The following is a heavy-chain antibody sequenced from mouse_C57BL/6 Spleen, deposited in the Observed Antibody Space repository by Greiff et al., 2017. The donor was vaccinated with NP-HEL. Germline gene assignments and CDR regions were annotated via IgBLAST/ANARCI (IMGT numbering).Heavy chain of an antibody. D-gene: IGHD1-1*01. V-gene: IGHV1-64*01. J-gene: IGHJ2*01. CDR3: ARGTTVVANYFGY. CDR1: GYTFTSYW. CDR2: IHPNSGST. Sequence: QVQLQQPGAELVKPGASVKLSCKASGYTFTSYWMHWVKQRPGQGLEWIGMIHPNSGSTNYNEKFKSKATLTVDKSSSTAYMQLSSLTSEDSAVYYCARGTTVVANYFGYWGQGTTLTVSS.